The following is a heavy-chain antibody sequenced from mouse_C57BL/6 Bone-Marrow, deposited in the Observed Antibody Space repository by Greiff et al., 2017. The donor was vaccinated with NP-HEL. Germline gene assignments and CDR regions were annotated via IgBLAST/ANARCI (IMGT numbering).Heavy chain of an antibody. CDR3: ARDFGHYYAMDY. CDR2: ISDGGSYT. Sequence: EVHLVESGGGLVKPGGSLKLSCAASGFTFSSYAMSWVRQTPEKRLEWVATISDGGSYTYYPDNVKGRFTISRDNAKNNLYLQMSHLKSEDTAMYYCARDFGHYYAMDYWGQGTSVTVSS. V-gene: IGHV5-4*01. CDR1: GFTFSSYA. J-gene: IGHJ4*01.